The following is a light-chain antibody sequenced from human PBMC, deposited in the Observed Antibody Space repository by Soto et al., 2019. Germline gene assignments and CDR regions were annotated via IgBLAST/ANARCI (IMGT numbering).Light chain of an antibody. Sequence: QSALTQPASVSGSPGQSITISCTGTSSDVGSYNLVSWYQQHPGKAPKLMIYEVSKRPSGVSNRFSGSKSGNTASLTISGLQAEDEADYYCCSYAGSSTFWVFGGWTKRTVL. CDR3: CSYAGSSTFWV. J-gene: IGLJ3*02. V-gene: IGLV2-23*02. CDR2: EVS. CDR1: SSDVGSYNL.